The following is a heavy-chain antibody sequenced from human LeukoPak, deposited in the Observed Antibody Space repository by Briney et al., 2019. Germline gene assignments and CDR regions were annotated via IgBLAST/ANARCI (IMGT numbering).Heavy chain of an antibody. D-gene: IGHD6-13*01. CDR2: IYHSGST. CDR1: GGSISSGGYS. V-gene: IGHV4-30-2*01. CDR3: ASGQQLVRFDY. Sequence: SETLSLTCAVSGGSISSGGYSGSWIRQPPGKGLEWIGYIYHSGSTYYNPSLKSRVTISVDRSKNQFSLKLSSVTAADTAVYYCASGQQLVRFDYWGQGTLVTVSS. J-gene: IGHJ4*02.